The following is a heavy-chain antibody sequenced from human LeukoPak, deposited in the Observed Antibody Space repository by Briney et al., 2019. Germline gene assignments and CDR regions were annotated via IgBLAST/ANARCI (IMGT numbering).Heavy chain of an antibody. CDR2: IYTSGST. CDR3: AKELGATQFDP. J-gene: IGHJ5*02. CDR1: GGSISSYY. D-gene: IGHD1-26*01. V-gene: IGHV4-4*07. Sequence: SETLSLTCTVSGGSISSYYWGWIRQPAGKGLEWLGRIYTSGSTNYNPSLKSRVTMSVDTSKNQFSLKLSSVTAADTAVYYCAKELGATQFDPWAREPWSPSPQ.